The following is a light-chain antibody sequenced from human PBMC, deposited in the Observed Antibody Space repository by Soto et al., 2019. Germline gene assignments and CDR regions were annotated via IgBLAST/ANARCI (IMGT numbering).Light chain of an antibody. Sequence: DIQMTQSPSTLSAYVGERVIISCWANQSVSTFLAWYQQKPGKAPKLLVYDASTLESGVPSRFRGSGSGTDFSLIISSLQPDDFATYHCQQYNTHRWTFGQGTKVEIK. CDR3: QQYNTHRWT. V-gene: IGKV1-5*01. CDR2: DAS. CDR1: QSVSTF. J-gene: IGKJ1*01.